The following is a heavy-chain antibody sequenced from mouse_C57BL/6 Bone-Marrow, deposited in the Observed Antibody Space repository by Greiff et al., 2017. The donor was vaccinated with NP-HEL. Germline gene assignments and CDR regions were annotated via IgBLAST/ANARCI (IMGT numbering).Heavy chain of an antibody. Sequence: VQLQQSGAELVKPGASVKLSCKASGYTFTEYTIHWVKQRPGQGLEWIGWFYPGSGSIKYNEKFKDKAPLTADKSSSTVYMELSKMTSEDSAVYYCARHEETTVVANYYAMDYWGQGTTVTVSS. J-gene: IGHJ4*01. CDR3: ARHEETTVVANYYAMDY. D-gene: IGHD1-1*01. CDR2: FYPGSGSI. CDR1: GYTFTEYT. V-gene: IGHV1-62-2*01.